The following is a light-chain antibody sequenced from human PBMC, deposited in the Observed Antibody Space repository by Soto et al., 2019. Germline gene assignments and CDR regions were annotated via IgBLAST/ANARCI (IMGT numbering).Light chain of an antibody. CDR2: KAS. CDR3: QQYHIYSGT. V-gene: IGKV1-5*03. J-gene: IGKJ1*01. CDR1: QTIDSW. Sequence: NRMNPSPSSPPASVGDRVTIPCRASQTIDSWLAWYQQRPGKPPNLLIYKASTLASGVPSRFSGSGSGTEFTLTINSLQPDDFATYYCQQYHIYSGTFGQGTKVDIK.